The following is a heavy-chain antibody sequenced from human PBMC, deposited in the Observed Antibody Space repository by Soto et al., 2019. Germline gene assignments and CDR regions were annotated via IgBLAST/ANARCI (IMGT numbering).Heavy chain of an antibody. CDR2: ISGSGGST. V-gene: IGHV3-23*01. D-gene: IGHD2-21*02. CDR1: GFTFSSYA. CDR3: AKAYLGVVTAIHNWFDP. Sequence: VQLLESGGGLVQPGGSLRLSCAASGFTFSSYAMSWVRQAPGKGLEWVSAISGSGGSTYYADSVKGRFTISRDNSKNTLYLQMNSLRAEDTAVYYCAKAYLGVVTAIHNWFDPWGQGTLVTVSS. J-gene: IGHJ5*02.